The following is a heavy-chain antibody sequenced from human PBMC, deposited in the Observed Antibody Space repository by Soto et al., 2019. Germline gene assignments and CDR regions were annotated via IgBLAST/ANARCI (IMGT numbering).Heavy chain of an antibody. CDR1: GFTFDDYA. Sequence: GGSLRLSCAAAGFTFDDYAMHWVRQAPGKGLEWVSSINWNGENIFYAGSVKGRFTVSRDNAKNSLSLQMNSLRLEDTAFYYCTKGRGAAPAAANDYWGQGTLVTVPS. CDR2: INWNGENI. V-gene: IGHV3-9*01. J-gene: IGHJ4*02. CDR3: TKGRGAAPAAANDY. D-gene: IGHD3-10*01.